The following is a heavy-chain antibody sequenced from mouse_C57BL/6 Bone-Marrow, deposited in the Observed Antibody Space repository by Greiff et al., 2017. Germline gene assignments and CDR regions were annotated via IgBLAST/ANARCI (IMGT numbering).Heavy chain of an antibody. J-gene: IGHJ4*01. CDR1: GYTFTSYW. Sequence: VQLQQPGAELVRPGSSVKLSCKASGYTFTSYWMPWVKQRPIQGLEWIGNIDPSDSETHYNQKFKDKATLTVDKSSSTAYMQLSSLTSEDSAVYYCARYPSIYDYGSSPFYAMDYWGQGTSVTVSS. D-gene: IGHD1-1*01. CDR3: ARYPSIYDYGSSPFYAMDY. V-gene: IGHV1-52*01. CDR2: IDPSDSET.